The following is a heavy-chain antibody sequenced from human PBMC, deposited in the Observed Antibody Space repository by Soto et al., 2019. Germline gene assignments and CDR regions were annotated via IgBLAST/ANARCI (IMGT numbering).Heavy chain of an antibody. CDR1: GFTFSSYS. V-gene: IGHV3-21*01. Sequence: GGSLRLSCAASGFTFSSYSMNWVRQAPGKGLEWVSSISSSSSYIYYADSVKGRFTISRDNAKNSLYLQMNSLRAEDTAVYYCARDTVVPAAFYYYGMDVWGQGTTVTSP. D-gene: IGHD2-2*01. CDR3: ARDTVVPAAFYYYGMDV. CDR2: ISSSSSYI. J-gene: IGHJ6*02.